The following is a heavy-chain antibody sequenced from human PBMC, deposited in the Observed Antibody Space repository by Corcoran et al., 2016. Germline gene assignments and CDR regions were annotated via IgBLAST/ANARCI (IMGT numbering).Heavy chain of an antibody. CDR1: GVSITSHY. V-gene: IGHV4-59*11. D-gene: IGHD1-1*01. CDR2: ISYSGST. CDR3: ARTGTTCSKHCFDP. Sequence: QVQLQESGPGLVKPSETLSLTCTVSGVSITSHYWTWVRQPPGKGLEWVGHISYSGSTSYNPSLNSRVTISIEASKTKFSLNLDSVTAADTAVYYWARTGTTCSKHCFDPWGQGTLVTVAS. J-gene: IGHJ5*02.